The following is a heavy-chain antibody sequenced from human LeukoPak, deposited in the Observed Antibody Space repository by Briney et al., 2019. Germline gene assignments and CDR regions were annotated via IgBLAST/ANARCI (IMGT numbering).Heavy chain of an antibody. D-gene: IGHD2-15*01. CDR1: GGSISSGDYY. Sequence: SQTLSLTCTVTGGSISSGDYYWSWISQPPGKGLERMGYIHYSGSTYYNRSLKSRVTISVDTSTTQFSLTLSSVTAADAAVDYCARGEDSDGGYCSGGSCSAYNWFDPWGQGTLVTVSS. CDR2: IHYSGST. CDR3: ARGEDSDGGYCSGGSCSAYNWFDP. V-gene: IGHV4-30-4*08. J-gene: IGHJ5*02.